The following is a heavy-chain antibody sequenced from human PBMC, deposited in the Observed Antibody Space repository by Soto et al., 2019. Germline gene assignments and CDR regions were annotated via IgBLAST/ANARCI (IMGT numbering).Heavy chain of an antibody. CDR1: GFTFSSYA. D-gene: IGHD1-26*01. CDR2: ISGSGDST. V-gene: IGHV3-23*01. CDR3: ARRGSGSYYDY. Sequence: LRLSCAASGFTFSSYAMRWVRQAPVKGLEWVSAISGSGDSTYYADSVKGRFTISRDNSKNTLYLQMNSLRAEDTAVYYCARRGSGSYYDYWGQGTLVTVSS. J-gene: IGHJ4*02.